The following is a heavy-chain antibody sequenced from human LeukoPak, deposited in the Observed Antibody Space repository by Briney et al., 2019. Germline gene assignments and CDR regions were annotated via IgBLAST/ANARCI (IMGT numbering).Heavy chain of an antibody. CDR3: ARDLDQYNGRFGGFGHDF. CDR1: GYTFINYG. Sequence: ASVKVSCKASGYTFINYGINWVRQAPGQGLEWMGWISAYNGNTNYAQSLQGRVTMTTDTSTSTAYMEMRSLTSDDTAVYYCARDLDQYNGRFGGFGHDFWGQGTLVTVSS. J-gene: IGHJ4*02. V-gene: IGHV1-18*01. D-gene: IGHD3-10*01. CDR2: ISAYNGNT.